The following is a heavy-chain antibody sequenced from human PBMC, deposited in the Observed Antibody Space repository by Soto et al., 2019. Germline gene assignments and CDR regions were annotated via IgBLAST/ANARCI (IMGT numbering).Heavy chain of an antibody. D-gene: IGHD2-21*02. J-gene: IGHJ3*02. V-gene: IGHV5-10-1*01. CDR3: ARFVVVTEGAFDI. CDR2: IDPSDSYT. Sequence: AGESLKISCKGAGYSFTSYWISWVRQMPGKGLEWMGRIDPSDSYTNYSPSFQGHVTISADKSISTAYLQWSSLEASDTAMYYCARFVVVTEGAFDIWGQGAMVTVSS. CDR1: GYSFTSYW.